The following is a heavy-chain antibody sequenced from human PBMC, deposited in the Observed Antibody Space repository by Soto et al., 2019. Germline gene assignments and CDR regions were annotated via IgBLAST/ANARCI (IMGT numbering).Heavy chain of an antibody. CDR3: ARRVFEYSSSSYYYYYYYYMDV. Sequence: ASVKVSCKASGYTFTSYDINWVRQATGQGLEWMGWMNPNSGNTGYAQKFQGRVTMTRNTSISTAYMELSSLRSEDTAVYYCARRVFEYSSSSYYYYYYYYMDVWGKGTTVTLSS. CDR1: GYTFTSYD. J-gene: IGHJ6*03. D-gene: IGHD6-6*01. V-gene: IGHV1-8*01. CDR2: MNPNSGNT.